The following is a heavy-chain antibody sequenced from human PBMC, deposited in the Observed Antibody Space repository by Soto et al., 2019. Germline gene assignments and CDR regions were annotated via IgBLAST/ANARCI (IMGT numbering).Heavy chain of an antibody. J-gene: IGHJ6*02. CDR3: AKRYCSTYTCTGDPFPYGMAV. CDR2: IHPGDSDT. D-gene: IGHD2-15*01. Sequence: PGESLKISCKGSGYDFTNYWIGWVRQTPGKGLEWMGIIHPGDSDTRYSLSFQGQVTISADKSISTAYLQRSSLKAPGKTKYYYAKRYCSTYTCTGDPFPYGMAVWGQGASFTGSS. CDR1: GYDFTNYW. V-gene: IGHV5-51*01.